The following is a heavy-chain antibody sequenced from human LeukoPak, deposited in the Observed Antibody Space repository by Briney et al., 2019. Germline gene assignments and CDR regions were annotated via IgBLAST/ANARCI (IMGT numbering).Heavy chain of an antibody. CDR2: IYYSGST. J-gene: IGHJ4*02. CDR3: ARRSLDGYNYFDY. CDR1: GGSISSYY. D-gene: IGHD5-24*01. V-gene: IGHV4-59*08. Sequence: SETLSLTCTVSGGSISSYYWSWIRQPPGKGLEWIGYIYYSGSTNYNPSLKSRVTISVDTSKNQFSLKLSSVTAADTAVYYCARRSLDGYNYFDYWGQGTLVTVSS.